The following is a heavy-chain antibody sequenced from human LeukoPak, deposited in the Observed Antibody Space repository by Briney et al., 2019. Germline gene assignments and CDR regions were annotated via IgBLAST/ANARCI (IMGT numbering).Heavy chain of an antibody. CDR1: GYTLTELS. CDR3: ARDTADTMIVVVNPSFDY. V-gene: IGHV1-24*01. CDR2: FDPEDGET. D-gene: IGHD3-22*01. Sequence: GASVKVSCKVSGYTLTELSMHWVRQAPGKGLEWMGGFDPEDGETIYAQKFQGRVTITRDTSASTAYMELSSLRSEDTAVYYCARDTADTMIVVVNPSFDYWGQGTLVTVSS. J-gene: IGHJ4*02.